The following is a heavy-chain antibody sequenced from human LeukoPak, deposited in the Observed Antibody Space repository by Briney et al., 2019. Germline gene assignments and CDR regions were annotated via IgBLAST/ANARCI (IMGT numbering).Heavy chain of an antibody. J-gene: IGHJ4*02. V-gene: IGHV3-21*03. D-gene: IGHD1-26*01. CDR1: GFTFSSYS. CDR2: ISSSSSYI. Sequence: GSLRLSCAASGFTFSSYSMNWVRQAPGKGLEWVSSISSSSSYIYYTDSVKGRFTISRDNAKNSLYLQMNSLRAEDTAVYYCTTDSGSYFDYWGQGTLVTVSS. CDR3: TTDSGSYFDY.